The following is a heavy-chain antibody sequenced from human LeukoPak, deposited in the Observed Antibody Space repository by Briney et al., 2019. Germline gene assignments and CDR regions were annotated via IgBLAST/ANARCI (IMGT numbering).Heavy chain of an antibody. V-gene: IGHV3-11*04. Sequence: GGSLRLSCAASGFTFSDYYMSWIRQAPGKGLEWVSYISSSGSTIYYADSVKGRFTISRDNAKNSLYLQMNSLRAEDTAVYYCAREVIGYCSGGSCYSYYMDVWGKGTTVTVSS. CDR2: ISSSGSTI. CDR1: GFTFSDYY. J-gene: IGHJ6*03. CDR3: AREVIGYCSGGSCYSYYMDV. D-gene: IGHD2-15*01.